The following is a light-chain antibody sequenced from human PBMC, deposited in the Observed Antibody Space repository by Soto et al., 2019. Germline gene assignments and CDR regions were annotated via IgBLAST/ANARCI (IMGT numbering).Light chain of an antibody. CDR3: QQYHSSPFN. CDR1: QPISEF. Sequence: DIQMTQSPSPLSASVGGSVTITCRASQPISEFLSWYQQKPGKAPRLLIYSSSRVESGVPSRFGAGGSGTEFTLTINNLQPEDFASYICQQYHSSPFNFGPGTTVVV. V-gene: IGKV1-39*01. CDR2: SSS. J-gene: IGKJ3*01.